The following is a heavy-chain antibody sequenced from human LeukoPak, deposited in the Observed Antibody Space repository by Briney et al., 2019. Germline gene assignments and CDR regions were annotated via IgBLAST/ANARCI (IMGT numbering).Heavy chain of an antibody. D-gene: IGHD3-10*01. CDR2: ISANNGNR. J-gene: IGHJ6*03. Sequence: ASVKVSCKASGYTFTNYGISWVRQAPGQGLEWMGWISANNGNRNYALKLQDRVSMTTDTSTSTAYMELRSLRSDDTAVYYCTRTRYYYGSGTTEYYYMDVWGKGTTVTISS. CDR1: GYTFTNYG. CDR3: TRTRYYYGSGTTEYYYMDV. V-gene: IGHV1-18*01.